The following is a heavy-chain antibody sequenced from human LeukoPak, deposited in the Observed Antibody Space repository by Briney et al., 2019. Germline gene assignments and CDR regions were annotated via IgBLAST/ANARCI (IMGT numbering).Heavy chain of an antibody. CDR2: INHSGST. V-gene: IGHV4-34*01. J-gene: IGHJ3*02. Sequence: SETLSLTCAVYGGAFSGYYWSWIRQPPGKGLEWIGEINHSGSTNYNPSLKSRVTISVDTSKNQFSLKLSSVTAADTAVYYCASVVPAAIYAFDIWGQGTMVTVSS. CDR1: GGAFSGYY. CDR3: ASVVPAAIYAFDI. D-gene: IGHD2-2*01.